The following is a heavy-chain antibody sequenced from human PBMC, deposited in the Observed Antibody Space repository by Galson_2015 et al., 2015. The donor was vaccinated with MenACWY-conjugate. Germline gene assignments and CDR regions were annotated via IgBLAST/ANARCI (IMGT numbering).Heavy chain of an antibody. Sequence: SLRLSCAVSGFTFRNYWMTWVRQALGKGLEWVASIKKDGSEKHYVDSVKGRFTISRDNTKNSMYLEMNSLRAEDTAVYYCARGHYGMDVWGQGTTVTASS. CDR2: IKKDGSEK. V-gene: IGHV3-7*03. J-gene: IGHJ6*02. CDR1: GFTFRNYW. CDR3: ARGHYGMDV.